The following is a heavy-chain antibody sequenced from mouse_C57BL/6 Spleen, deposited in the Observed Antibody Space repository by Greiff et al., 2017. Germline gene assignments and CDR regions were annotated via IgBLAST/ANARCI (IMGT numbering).Heavy chain of an antibody. Sequence: VQLKESGAELVRPGASVKLSCTASGFNIKDDYMHWVKQRPEQGLEWIGWIDPENGDTEYASKFQGKATITADTSSNTAYLQLSSLTSEDTAVYYCTPYGNYYYAMDYWGQGTSVTVSS. D-gene: IGHD2-1*01. J-gene: IGHJ4*01. V-gene: IGHV14-4*01. CDR1: GFNIKDDY. CDR3: TPYGNYYYAMDY. CDR2: IDPENGDT.